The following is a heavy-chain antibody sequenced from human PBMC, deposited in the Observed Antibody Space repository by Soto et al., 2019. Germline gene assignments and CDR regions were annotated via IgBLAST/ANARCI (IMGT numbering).Heavy chain of an antibody. V-gene: IGHV3-23*01. J-gene: IGHJ4*02. D-gene: IGHD2-15*01. CDR2: ISGSGGST. CDR1: GFTFSSYA. CDR3: IRSPSIVVVVAATTLGGRFDY. Sequence: GGSLRLSCAASGFTFSSYAMSWVRQAPGKGLEWVSAISGSGGSTYYADSVKGRFTISRDNSKNTLYLQMNSLRAEDTAVYYCIRSPSIVVVVAATTLGGRFDYWGQGTLVTVSS.